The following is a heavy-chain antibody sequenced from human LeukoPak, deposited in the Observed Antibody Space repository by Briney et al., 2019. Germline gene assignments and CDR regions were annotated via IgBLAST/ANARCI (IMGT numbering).Heavy chain of an antibody. D-gene: IGHD3-3*01. CDR2: LLPILGTV. V-gene: IGHV1-69*05. CDR1: GGIFSCYA. CDR3: ARAKVLRFLEWLLTGIDY. Sequence: SSVNVSCQASGGIFSCYAFSGVGQAAGQGLSWMGGLLPILGTVNYAQKFQCRVKITTDESTSTAYMERSRLRSENTAVYYYARAKVLRFLEWLLTGIDYGGQGPLVSVSA. J-gene: IGHJ4*02.